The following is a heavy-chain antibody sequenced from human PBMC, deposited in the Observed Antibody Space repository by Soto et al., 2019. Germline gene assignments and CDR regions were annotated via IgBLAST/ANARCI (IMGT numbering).Heavy chain of an antibody. D-gene: IGHD2-8*01. V-gene: IGHV3-30*18. CDR3: AKDSVEGGDIVVMVYASNWFDP. CDR2: ISYDGSNK. J-gene: IGHJ5*02. Sequence: QVQLVESGGGVVQPGRSLRLSCAASGFNFRRYGMHWVRQAPGKGLEGVAVISYDGSNKYYADSVKGRFTISRDDSKNTLNLQMNSLRSEDTAMYYCAKDSVEGGDIVVMVYASNWFDPWGQGTLVTVSS. CDR1: GFNFRRYG.